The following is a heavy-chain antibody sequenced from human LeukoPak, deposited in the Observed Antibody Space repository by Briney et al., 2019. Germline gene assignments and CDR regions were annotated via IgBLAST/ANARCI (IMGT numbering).Heavy chain of an antibody. CDR3: AKAFLVGNYYDSSAQGLDV. CDR1: GFTFDDYT. CDR2: ISWDGGST. D-gene: IGHD3-22*01. V-gene: IGHV3-43*01. Sequence: GGSLRLSCAASGFTFDDYTMHWVRQAPGKGLEWVSLISWDGGSTYYADSVKGRFTISRDNSKNSLYLQMNGLRTEDTALYYCAKAFLVGNYYDSSAQGLDVWGQGTTVTVSS. J-gene: IGHJ6*02.